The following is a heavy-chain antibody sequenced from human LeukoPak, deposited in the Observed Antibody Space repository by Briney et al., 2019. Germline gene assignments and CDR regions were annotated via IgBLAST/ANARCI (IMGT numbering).Heavy chain of an antibody. Sequence: QTGGSLRLSCAASGFTFSRHAMHWVRQTPGKGQERVAVISSDGRDKHYADSVKGRFTISRDNSRNTLYLQMNSLRPEDTAVYYCAKDAAIAAAGYYFDYWGQGTLVTVSS. J-gene: IGHJ4*02. CDR1: GFTFSRHA. V-gene: IGHV3-30*18. CDR2: ISSDGRDK. CDR3: AKDAAIAAAGYYFDY. D-gene: IGHD6-13*01.